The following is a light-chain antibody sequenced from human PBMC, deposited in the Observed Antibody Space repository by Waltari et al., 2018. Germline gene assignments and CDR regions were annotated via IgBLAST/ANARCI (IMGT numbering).Light chain of an antibody. Sequence: DIQMTQFPATLSVSVGDRVTITCRASQSISDWLAWFQQKPGKAPKLLIYKASTLHTGVPSRFSGSGSGSEFTLTINSLQADDFATYFCQQYDAYPYTFGQGTKLEI. CDR1: QSISDW. CDR2: KAS. J-gene: IGKJ2*01. V-gene: IGKV1-5*03. CDR3: QQYDAYPYT.